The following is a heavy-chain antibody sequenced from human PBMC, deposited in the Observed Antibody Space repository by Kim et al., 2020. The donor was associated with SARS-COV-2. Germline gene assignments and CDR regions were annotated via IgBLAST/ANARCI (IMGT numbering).Heavy chain of an antibody. D-gene: IGHD6-19*01. CDR2: ISGSGGST. CDR1: GFTFSSYA. V-gene: IGHV3-23*01. CDR3: AKDPTRIAVAENDY. J-gene: IGHJ4*02. Sequence: GGSLRLSCAASGFTFSSYAMSWVRQAPGKGLEWVSAISGSGGSTYYSDSVKGRFTISRDNSKNTLYLQMNSLRAEDTAVYYCAKDPTRIAVAENDYWGQGTLVTVSS.